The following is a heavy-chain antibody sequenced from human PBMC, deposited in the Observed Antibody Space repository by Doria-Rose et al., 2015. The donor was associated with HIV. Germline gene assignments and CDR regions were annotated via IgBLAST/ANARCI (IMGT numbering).Heavy chain of an antibody. CDR2: TFSDDER. CDR3: ARIKSSRWYHKYYFDF. V-gene: IGHV2-26*01. CDR1: GVSLSSPGMG. Sequence: SGPVLVKPTETLTLTCTVSGVSLSSPGMGVSWIRQPPGKALEWLANTFSDDERYYKTSLTSRLSISRGTSKSQVVLTMTDMGPVDTATYYCARIKSSRWYHKYYFDFWGQGTLVIVSA. J-gene: IGHJ4*02. D-gene: IGHD6-13*01.